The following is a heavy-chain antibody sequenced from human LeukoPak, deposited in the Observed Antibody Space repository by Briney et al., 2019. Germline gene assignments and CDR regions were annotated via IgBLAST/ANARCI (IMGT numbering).Heavy chain of an antibody. Sequence: NPSETLSLTCTVSGGSISSYYWSWLRQPPGKGLEWIGYIYYSGSTNYNPSLKSRVTISVDTSKNQFSLKLSSVTAADTAVYYCARDRYYMDVWGKGTTVTVSS. CDR1: GGSISSYY. CDR2: IYYSGST. V-gene: IGHV4-59*01. CDR3: ARDRYYMDV. J-gene: IGHJ6*03.